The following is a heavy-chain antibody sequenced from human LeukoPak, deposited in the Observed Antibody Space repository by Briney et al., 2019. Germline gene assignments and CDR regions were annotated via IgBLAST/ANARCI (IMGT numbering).Heavy chain of an antibody. Sequence: ASVKVSCKASGYSFTGYYLHWVRQAPGQGLEWMGWIHPNSGGTNYAQKFQGRVTMTRDTSISTAYMELSSLTSDDTAVYYCARGRKSWIFDYWGQGTLVTVSS. CDR3: ARGRKSWIFDY. J-gene: IGHJ4*02. CDR1: GYSFTGYY. V-gene: IGHV1-2*02. CDR2: IHPNSGGT. D-gene: IGHD6-13*01.